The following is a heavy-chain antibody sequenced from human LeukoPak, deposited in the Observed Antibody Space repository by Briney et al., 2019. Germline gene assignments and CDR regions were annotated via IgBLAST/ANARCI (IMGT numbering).Heavy chain of an antibody. D-gene: IGHD6-19*01. J-gene: IGHJ4*02. CDR3: AKIAVASRGEDY. CDR1: GFTFSSYE. CDR2: ISGSGGST. V-gene: IGHV3-23*01. Sequence: PGGSLRLSCAASGFTFSSYEMNWVRQAPGKGLEWVSAISGSGGSTYYADSVKGRFTISRDNSKNTLYLQMNSLRAEDTAVYYCAKIAVASRGEDYWGQGTLVTVSS.